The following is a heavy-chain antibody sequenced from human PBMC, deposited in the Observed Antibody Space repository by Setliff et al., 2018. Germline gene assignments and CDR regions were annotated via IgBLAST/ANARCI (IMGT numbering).Heavy chain of an antibody. CDR1: GGSFSGYY. J-gene: IGHJ4*02. CDR2: IGHTGSI. Sequence: SETLSLTCAVYGGSFSGYYWSWIRQPPGKGLEWVGNIGHTGSINYNPSLKSRLTISRDTSKNQVSLKLNSVTATDTAVYYCARDLGHGGDSDYWGQGILVTVSS. D-gene: IGHD2-21*02. CDR3: ARDLGHGGDSDY. V-gene: IGHV4-34*01.